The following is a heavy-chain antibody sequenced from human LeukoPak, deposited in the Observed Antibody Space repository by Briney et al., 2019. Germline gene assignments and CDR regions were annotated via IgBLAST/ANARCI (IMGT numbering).Heavy chain of an antibody. V-gene: IGHV4-34*01. CDR2: INHSGST. Sequence: SETLSLTCAVYGGSFSGYYWSWIRQPPGKGLEWIGEINHSGSTNYNPSLKSRVTISVDTSRNQFSLKLSSVTAVDTAVYYCARKATTGPTKAAFDIWGQGTMVTVSS. CDR3: ARKATTGPTKAAFDI. CDR1: GGSFSGYY. J-gene: IGHJ3*02. D-gene: IGHD4-17*01.